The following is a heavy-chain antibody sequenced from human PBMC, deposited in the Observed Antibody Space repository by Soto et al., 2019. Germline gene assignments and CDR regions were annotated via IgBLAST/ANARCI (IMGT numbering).Heavy chain of an antibody. CDR2: ISAAGSST. D-gene: IGHD6-25*01. CDR1: GLTFSSYW. Sequence: EVQLVESGGGLVQPGGSLRLSCAASGLTFSSYWMHWVRQAPGKGLMWVSRISAAGSSTTHADSVEGRLTISRDNAKDTLYLQMNSLRADDTAVYYCAKGQRYYYMDVWGEGTTVTVSS. CDR3: AKGQRYYYMDV. V-gene: IGHV3-74*01. J-gene: IGHJ6*03.